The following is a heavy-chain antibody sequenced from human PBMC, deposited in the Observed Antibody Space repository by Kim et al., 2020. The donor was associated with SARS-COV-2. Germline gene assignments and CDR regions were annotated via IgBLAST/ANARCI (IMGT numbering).Heavy chain of an antibody. J-gene: IGHJ4*02. CDR3: AGEREQWLHPFGDYFFDY. D-gene: IGHD6-19*01. V-gene: IGHV3-11*06. Sequence: KGRFTISRDNAKNSLYLQMNNLRAEDTAVYYCAGEREQWLHPFGDYFFDYWGQGTLVTVSS.